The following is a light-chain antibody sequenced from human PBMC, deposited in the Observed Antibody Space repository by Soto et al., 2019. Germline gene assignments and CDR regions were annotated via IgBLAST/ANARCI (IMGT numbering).Light chain of an antibody. CDR1: SSNIGAGYD. J-gene: IGLJ3*02. CDR3: QSYDTSLSGV. CDR2: GNN. Sequence: QSVLTQPPSVSGAPGQRVTISCTGNSSNIGAGYDVHWYQQLPGTAPKLLIYGNNNRPSGVPDRFFGSKSGTSASLAITGLQDEDEAGYYCQSYDTSLSGVFGGGTKLTVL. V-gene: IGLV1-40*01.